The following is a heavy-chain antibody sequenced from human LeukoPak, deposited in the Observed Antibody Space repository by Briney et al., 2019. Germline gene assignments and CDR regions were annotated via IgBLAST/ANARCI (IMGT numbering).Heavy chain of an antibody. J-gene: IGHJ4*02. Sequence: GGSLRLSCAASGFTFSSYTMNWVRQAPGKGLEWVSSISSSSRSIFYADSVRGRFTTSRDNAKNSLFLQMNSLRAEDTAVYYCARSRGNDYWGQGTLVTVSS. CDR2: ISSSSRSI. CDR3: ARSRGNDY. CDR1: GFTFSSYT. V-gene: IGHV3-21*01.